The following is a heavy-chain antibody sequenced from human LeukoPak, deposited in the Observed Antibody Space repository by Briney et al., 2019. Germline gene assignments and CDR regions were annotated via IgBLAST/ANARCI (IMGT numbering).Heavy chain of an antibody. J-gene: IGHJ4*02. Sequence: SETLSLTCTVSGGSISSSSHHWGRIRQPPGKGLEWIGTSYYSGRTYYNPSLNSRATISVDTSKNQFSLKLSSVTAADTAVYYCARVKDYDFYFDYWGQGALVTVSS. CDR1: GGSISSSSHH. D-gene: IGHD3-3*01. CDR2: SYYSGRT. CDR3: ARVKDYDFYFDY. V-gene: IGHV4-39*07.